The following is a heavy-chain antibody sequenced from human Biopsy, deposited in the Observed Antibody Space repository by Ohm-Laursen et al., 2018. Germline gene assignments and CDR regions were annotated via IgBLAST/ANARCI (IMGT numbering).Heavy chain of an antibody. Sequence: SLRLSCAASGFTFATYGMNWVRQAPGKGLEWVSGISSTGNSTYYADSVKGRFTISRDNSKNTLYLQLNSLRVEDTALYYCAKDRRTMRVWYFDLWGRGTLVTVSS. D-gene: IGHD4/OR15-4a*01. J-gene: IGHJ2*01. V-gene: IGHV3-23*01. CDR3: AKDRRTMRVWYFDL. CDR1: GFTFATYG. CDR2: ISSTGNST.